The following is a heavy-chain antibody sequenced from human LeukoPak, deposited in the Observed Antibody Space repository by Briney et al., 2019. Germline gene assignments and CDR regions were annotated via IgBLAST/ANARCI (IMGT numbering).Heavy chain of an antibody. D-gene: IGHD3-3*01. J-gene: IGHJ4*02. V-gene: IGHV3-48*01. Sequence: GGSLRLSCAASGFTFSSYSMNWVRQAPGKGLEWVSHISSSSSTIYYADSVKGRFTISRDNAKNSLYLQMNSLRAEDTAVYYCARVWSGYYTEYFDYWGQGTLVTVSS. CDR2: ISSSSSTI. CDR3: ARVWSGYYTEYFDY. CDR1: GFTFSSYS.